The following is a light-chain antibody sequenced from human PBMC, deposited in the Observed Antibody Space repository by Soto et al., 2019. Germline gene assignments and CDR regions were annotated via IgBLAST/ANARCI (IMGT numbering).Light chain of an antibody. V-gene: IGLV1-47*01. Sequence: QSVLTQPPSASGTPGQRVTISCSGSSSNIGSNYVYWYQQLPGTAPKLLIYRNNQRPSGVPDRFSGSKSGTSASLAISGLLSDDEADYYCAAWDDSLSGRVFGGGTKLTVL. CDR2: RNN. CDR1: SSNIGSNY. J-gene: IGLJ3*02. CDR3: AAWDDSLSGRV.